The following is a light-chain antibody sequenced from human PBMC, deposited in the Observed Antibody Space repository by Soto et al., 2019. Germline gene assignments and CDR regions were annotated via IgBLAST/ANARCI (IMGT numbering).Light chain of an antibody. CDR2: RAS. CDR1: QSVTSTY. V-gene: IGKV3-20*01. Sequence: EIVLTQSPGTLSLSPGERATLSCRASQSVTSTYLAWYQQKPGQAPRLLIYRASRRQSGVPDRFSGGGSGTDFPLTIRRLEPEDFAVYYCQQSGGSGSVTFGGGTKVDMK. CDR3: QQSGGSGSVT. J-gene: IGKJ4*01.